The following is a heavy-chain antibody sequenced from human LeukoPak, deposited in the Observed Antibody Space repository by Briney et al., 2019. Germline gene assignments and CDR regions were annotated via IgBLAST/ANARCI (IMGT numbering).Heavy chain of an antibody. J-gene: IGHJ4*02. Sequence: GGSLRLSCAASGFTVSSNYMSWVRQAPGKGLEWVSVIYSGGSTYYADSVKGRFTISRDNSKNTLYLQMNSLRAEDTAVYYCARARGEDYVWGSYRYSYFDYWGQGTLVTVSS. V-gene: IGHV3-53*01. CDR1: GFTVSSNY. CDR3: ARARGEDYVWGSYRYSYFDY. D-gene: IGHD3-16*02. CDR2: IYSGGST.